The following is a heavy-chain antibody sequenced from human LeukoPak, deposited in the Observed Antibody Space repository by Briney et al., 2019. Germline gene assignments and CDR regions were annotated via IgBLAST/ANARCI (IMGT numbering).Heavy chain of an antibody. Sequence: PGGSLRLSCAASGFTFSSYEMNWVRQAPGKGLEWVSYISSSGSTIYYADSVKGRFTISRDNAKNSLYLQMNSLRAEDTALYHCARDENGLPDYWGQGTLVTVSS. J-gene: IGHJ4*02. V-gene: IGHV3-48*03. CDR1: GFTFSSYE. D-gene: IGHD2-21*02. CDR2: ISSSGSTI. CDR3: ARDENGLPDY.